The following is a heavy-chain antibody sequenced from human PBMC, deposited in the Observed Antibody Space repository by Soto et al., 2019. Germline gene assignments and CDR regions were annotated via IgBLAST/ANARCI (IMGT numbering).Heavy chain of an antibody. CDR1: GGTFSSYA. CDR3: ASGGGNFVWGSSAYVY. D-gene: IGHD3-16*01. V-gene: IGHV1-69*01. Sequence: QVQLVQSGAVVKTSGSSVKVSCKASGGTFSSYAISWVRQAPGQGLEWMGWIIPIFGTANCAQKFQGRVRITGDESTIKAYVELSSLRAEDTAVYYCASGGGNFVWGSSAYVYWGQGTLVAVSS. CDR2: IIPIFGTA. J-gene: IGHJ4*02.